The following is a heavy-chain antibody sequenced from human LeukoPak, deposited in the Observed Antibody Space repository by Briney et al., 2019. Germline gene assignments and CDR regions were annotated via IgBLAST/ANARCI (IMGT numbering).Heavy chain of an antibody. CDR2: ISSSSRYI. D-gene: IGHD5-24*01. CDR3: ARDSSYNYFDY. J-gene: IGHJ4*02. V-gene: IGHV3-21*01. CDR1: GFTFSSYS. Sequence: GGSLRLSCAASGFTFSSYSMNWVRQAPGKGLEWVSSISSSSRYIYYADSVKGRFTISRDNAKNSLYLQMNSLRAEDTVVYYCARDSSYNYFDYWGQGTLVTVSS.